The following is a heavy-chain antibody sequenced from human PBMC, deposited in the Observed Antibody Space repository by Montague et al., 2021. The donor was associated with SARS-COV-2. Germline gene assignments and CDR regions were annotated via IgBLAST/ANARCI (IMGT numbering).Heavy chain of an antibody. Sequence: SETLSLTCTVSGGSTSSYYWSWIRQPPGKGLEWIGYIYYSGSTNYNPSLKSRVTISVDTSKNQFSLKLSSVTAADTAVYYWARDRLNTIFGVVINDAFDIWGQGTMVTVSS. CDR3: ARDRLNTIFGVVINDAFDI. J-gene: IGHJ3*02. V-gene: IGHV4-59*01. CDR1: GGSTSSYY. CDR2: IYYSGST. D-gene: IGHD3-3*01.